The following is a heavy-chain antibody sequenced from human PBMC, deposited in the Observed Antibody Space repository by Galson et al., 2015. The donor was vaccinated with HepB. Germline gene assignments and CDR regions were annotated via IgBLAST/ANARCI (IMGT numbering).Heavy chain of an antibody. D-gene: IGHD6-6*01. CDR1: GGSVTRTTYY. V-gene: IGHV4-39*07. CDR3: ARGLLAARSALNY. Sequence: SETLSLTCSVSGGSVTRTTYYCGWIRQPPGKGLEWIGEINQSGSTNYNPSLKSRVTITVDTSKKQFSLKPSSVTAADTALYYCARGLLAARSALNYWGQGTLVTVSS. J-gene: IGHJ4*02. CDR2: INQSGST.